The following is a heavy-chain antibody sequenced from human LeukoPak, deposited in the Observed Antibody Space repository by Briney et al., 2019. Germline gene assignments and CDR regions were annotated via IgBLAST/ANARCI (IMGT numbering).Heavy chain of an antibody. J-gene: IGHJ3*02. V-gene: IGHV3-33*01. D-gene: IGHD4-17*01. CDR3: ARHNYGDYVYAFDI. CDR1: GFTFSSYG. CDR2: IWYDGSNK. Sequence: GRSLRLSCAASGFTFSSYGMHWVRQAPGKGLEWVAVIWYDGSNKYYADSVKGRFTISRDNSKNALYPQMNSLRAEDTAVYYCARHNYGDYVYAFDIWGQGTMVTVSS.